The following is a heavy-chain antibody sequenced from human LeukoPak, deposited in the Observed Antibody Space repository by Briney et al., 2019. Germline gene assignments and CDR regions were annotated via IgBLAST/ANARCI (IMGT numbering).Heavy chain of an antibody. V-gene: IGHV3-7*01. CDR2: IKQDGSEK. CDR1: GFTFSSYG. CDR3: APDRGWFGELPYFDY. J-gene: IGHJ4*02. D-gene: IGHD3-10*01. Sequence: PGGSLRLSCAASGFTFSSYGMSWVRQAPGKGLEWVANIKQDGSEKYYVDSVKGRFTISRDNAKNSLYLQMNSLRAEDTAVYYCAPDRGWFGELPYFDYWGQGTLVTVSS.